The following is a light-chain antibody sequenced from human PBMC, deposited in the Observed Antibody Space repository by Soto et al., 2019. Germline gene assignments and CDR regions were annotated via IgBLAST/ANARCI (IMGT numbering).Light chain of an antibody. CDR1: QSITSH. CDR3: QQSHSTPLT. Sequence: QMTHSPSSLFASVGDRVTITCRSSQSITSHLNWYQQKVGQSPKLLIYAASTLQSGVPPRFSGSGSGTEFTLSISGLQREDFATYYCQQSHSTPLTFGGGTKVEIK. CDR2: AAS. V-gene: IGKV1-39*01. J-gene: IGKJ4*01.